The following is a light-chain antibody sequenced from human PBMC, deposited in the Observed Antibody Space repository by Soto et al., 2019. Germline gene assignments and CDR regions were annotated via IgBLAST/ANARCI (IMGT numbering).Light chain of an antibody. CDR2: GTS. CDR1: QSVSSN. CDR3: QQYNNWPALT. V-gene: IGKV3-15*01. J-gene: IGKJ4*01. Sequence: EIVMTQSPATLSVSPGERATLSCRASQSVSSNLAWYQQKPGQAPRLLIHGTSIRATGIPARFSGGGSGTEFTLTISGLQSEDFAVYYCQQYNNWPALTFGGGTNVEIK.